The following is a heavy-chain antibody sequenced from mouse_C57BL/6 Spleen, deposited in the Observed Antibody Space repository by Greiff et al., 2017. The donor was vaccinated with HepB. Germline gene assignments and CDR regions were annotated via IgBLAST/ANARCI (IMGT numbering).Heavy chain of an antibody. D-gene: IGHD2-3*01. Sequence: VQLQQSGAELVRPGASVKLSCKASGYTFTDYYINWVKQRPGQGLEWIARIYPGSGNTYYNEKFKGKATLTAEKSSSTAYMQLSSLTSEDSAVYFCAREGGLSYYFDYWGQGTTLTVSS. CDR3: AREGGLSYYFDY. J-gene: IGHJ2*01. CDR2: IYPGSGNT. CDR1: GYTFTDYY. V-gene: IGHV1-76*01.